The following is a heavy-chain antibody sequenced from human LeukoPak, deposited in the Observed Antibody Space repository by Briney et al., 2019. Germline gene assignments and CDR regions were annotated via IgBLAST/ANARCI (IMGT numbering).Heavy chain of an antibody. CDR3: ARLGVVAARPRWFDP. CDR1: GGSISSGGYS. CDR2: IYHSGST. D-gene: IGHD6-6*01. J-gene: IGHJ5*02. V-gene: IGHV4-30-2*01. Sequence: SETLSLTCAVSGGSISSGGYSWSWIRQPPGKGLDWIGYIYHSGSTYYNPSLKSRVTISVDRPKNQFSLKLSSVTAADTAVYYCARLGVVAARPRWFDPWGQGTLVTVSS.